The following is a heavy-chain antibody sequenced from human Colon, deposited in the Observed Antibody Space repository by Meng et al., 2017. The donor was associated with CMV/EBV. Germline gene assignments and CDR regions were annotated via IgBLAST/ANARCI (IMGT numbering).Heavy chain of an antibody. Sequence: GESLKISCAASGFTFRNHAMSWVRQAPGKGLEWVSVIYAGGRSTYFADSVKGRFIISRDDSKNTLYMEMNSLRAEDTAVDYCAKGSSEFLYYGMDVWGQGTTVTVSS. CDR2: IYAGGRST. CDR3: AKGSSEFLYYGMDV. CDR1: GFTFRNHA. J-gene: IGHJ6*02. V-gene: IGHV3-23*03. D-gene: IGHD3-10*01.